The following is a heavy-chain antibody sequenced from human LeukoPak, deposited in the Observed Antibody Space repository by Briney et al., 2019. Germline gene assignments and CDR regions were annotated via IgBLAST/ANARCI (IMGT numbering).Heavy chain of an antibody. CDR3: ARESYDYVWGSYRLGEY. CDR2: ISGSGGST. CDR1: GFTFSSYA. V-gene: IGHV3-23*01. D-gene: IGHD3-16*02. J-gene: IGHJ4*02. Sequence: GGSLRLSCAASGFTFSSYAMSWVRQAPGKGLEWVSAISGSGGSTYYADSVKGRFTISRDNSKNTLYLQMNSLRAEDTAVYYCARESYDYVWGSYRLGEYWGQGTLVTVSS.